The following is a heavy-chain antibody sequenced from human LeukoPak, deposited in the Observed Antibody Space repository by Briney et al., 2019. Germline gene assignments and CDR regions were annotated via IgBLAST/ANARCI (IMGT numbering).Heavy chain of an antibody. CDR3: ARREVRGIAARPDYFDY. Sequence: SETLSLTCAVYGGSFSGYYWSWIRQPPGKGLEWIGEINHSGSTNYNPSLKSRVTISVDTSKNQFSLKLSSVTAADTAVYYCARREVRGIAARPDYFDYWGQGTLVTVSS. D-gene: IGHD6-6*01. CDR2: INHSGST. CDR1: GGSFSGYY. J-gene: IGHJ4*02. V-gene: IGHV4-34*01.